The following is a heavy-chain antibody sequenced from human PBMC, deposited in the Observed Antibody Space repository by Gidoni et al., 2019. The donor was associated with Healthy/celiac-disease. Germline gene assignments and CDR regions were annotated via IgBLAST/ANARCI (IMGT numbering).Heavy chain of an antibody. J-gene: IGHJ3*02. D-gene: IGHD6-6*01. V-gene: IGHV4-30-2*01. CDR2: IYHSGST. CDR1: GGSISSGGYS. Sequence: QLQLQESGSGLVKPSQTLSLTCAVSGGSISSGGYSWSWIRQPPGKGLEWIGYIYHSGSTYYNPSLKSRVTISVDRSKNQFSLKLSSVTAADTAVYYCARTEYSSSSDAFDIWGQGTMVTVSS. CDR3: ARTEYSSSSDAFDI.